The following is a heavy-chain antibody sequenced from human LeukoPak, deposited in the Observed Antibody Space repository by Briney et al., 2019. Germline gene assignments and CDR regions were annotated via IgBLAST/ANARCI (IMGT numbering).Heavy chain of an antibody. Sequence: SETLSLTCTVSGGSISDYYWSWIRQPPGKGLEWIGYIYYSGSTNYAPSLKSRVTISINTSKNQFSLRLSSVTAADTAVYYCAGATSREAFDIWGQGTRVTVSS. J-gene: IGHJ3*02. D-gene: IGHD2-2*01. CDR2: IYYSGST. CDR3: AGATSREAFDI. V-gene: IGHV4-59*01. CDR1: GGSISDYY.